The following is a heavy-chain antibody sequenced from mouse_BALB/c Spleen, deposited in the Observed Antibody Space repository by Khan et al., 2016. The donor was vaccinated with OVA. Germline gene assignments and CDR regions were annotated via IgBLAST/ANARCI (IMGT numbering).Heavy chain of an antibody. Sequence: EVQLQESGGGLVQPGGSRKLSCAASGFTFSGFGMHWVRQAPEKGLEWVAFIGSDSNTIYYADTVKGRFTISRDNPKKTLFLQMTSLRSEDTAMYFCARTGYYYFDYWGQGTTLTVSS. J-gene: IGHJ2*01. CDR1: GFTFSGFG. V-gene: IGHV5-17*02. CDR3: ARTGYYYFDY. CDR2: IGSDSNTI. D-gene: IGHD2-3*01.